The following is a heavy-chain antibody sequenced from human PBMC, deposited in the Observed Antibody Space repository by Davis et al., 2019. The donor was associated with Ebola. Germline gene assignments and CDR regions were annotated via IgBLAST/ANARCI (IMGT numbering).Heavy chain of an antibody. V-gene: IGHV1-58*01. CDR2: IVVGSGNT. Sequence: SVKVSCKASGFTFTTSAVQWVRQARGQRLEWIGWIVVGSGNTNYAQKFQERVTITRDMSTSTAYMELNGLRSEDTAVYYCAHLGPQRYCSGGGCHGYLDYWGQGTLVTVSS. D-gene: IGHD2-15*01. CDR3: AHLGPQRYCSGGGCHGYLDY. J-gene: IGHJ4*02. CDR1: GFTFTTSA.